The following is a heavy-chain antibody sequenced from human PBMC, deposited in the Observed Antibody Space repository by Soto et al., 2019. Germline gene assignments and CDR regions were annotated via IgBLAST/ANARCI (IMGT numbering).Heavy chain of an antibody. CDR2: IIPIFGTA. J-gene: IGHJ6*02. CDR3: AGGMVEWISFGSNHYYYGMDV. CDR1: GGTFSSYA. V-gene: IGHV1-69*06. D-gene: IGHD5-12*01. Sequence: SVKVSCKASGGTFSSYAISGVRQAPGRGLEWMGGIIPIFGTANYAQKFQGRVTITADKSTSTAYMELSSLRSEDTAVYYCAGGMVEWISFGSNHYYYGMDVWGQGTTVTVSS.